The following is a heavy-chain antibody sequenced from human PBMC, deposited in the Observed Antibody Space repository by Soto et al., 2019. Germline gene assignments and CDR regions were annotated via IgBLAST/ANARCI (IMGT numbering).Heavy chain of an antibody. Sequence: SVKVSCKASGGTFSSYTISWVRQAPGQGLEWMGRIIPILGIANYAQKFQGRVTITADKSTSTAYMELSSLRSEDTAVYYCARDGDRVVAKTRRGAFDVWGQGTMVTVPS. D-gene: IGHD5-12*01. V-gene: IGHV1-69*04. CDR2: IIPILGIA. CDR3: ARDGDRVVAKTRRGAFDV. J-gene: IGHJ3*01. CDR1: GGTFSSYT.